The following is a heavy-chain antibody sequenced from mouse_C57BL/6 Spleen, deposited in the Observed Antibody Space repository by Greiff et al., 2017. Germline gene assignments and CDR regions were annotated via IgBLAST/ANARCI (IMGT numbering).Heavy chain of an antibody. CDR2: INPDNGGT. Sequence: VQLQQPGPELVKPGASVKISCKASGYTFTDYYMDWVKQSHGKSLEWIGDINPDNGGTIYNQKFKGKATLTVDKSSSTAYMELRSLTSEDTAVDCCASDYYDNTDWYVGVRGTGTTVTVSS. J-gene: IGHJ1*03. CDR3: ASDYYDNTDWYVGV. CDR1: GYTFTDYY. D-gene: IGHD1-1*01. V-gene: IGHV1-18*01.